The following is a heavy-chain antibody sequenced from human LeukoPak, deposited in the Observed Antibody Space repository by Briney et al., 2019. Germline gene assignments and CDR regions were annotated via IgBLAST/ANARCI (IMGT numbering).Heavy chain of an antibody. D-gene: IGHD2-2*01. CDR2: INPNSGGT. CDR3: ATVGPPHCGSTSCYLSD. Sequence: ASVKVSCKASGYTFTGYYMHWVRQAPGQGLEWMGWINPNSGGTNYAQKFQGRVTMTRDTSISTAYMELSRLTSDDTAVYYCATVGPPHCGSTSCYLSDWGKGTTVTVSS. J-gene: IGHJ6*04. CDR1: GYTFTGYY. V-gene: IGHV1-2*02.